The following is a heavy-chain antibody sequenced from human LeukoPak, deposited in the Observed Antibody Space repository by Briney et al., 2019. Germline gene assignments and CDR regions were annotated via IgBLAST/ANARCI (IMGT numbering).Heavy chain of an antibody. CDR1: GVTFSSYS. V-gene: IGHV3-48*01. Sequence: GGSLRLSCVASGVTFSSYSMNWVRQAPGKGLELVSHITTSSSTIYYADSVKGRFTISRDNAKNSLYLQMNSLRAEDTAVYYCAKDLQVDYWGQGTLVTVSS. CDR3: AKDLQVDY. CDR2: ITTSSSTI. J-gene: IGHJ4*02.